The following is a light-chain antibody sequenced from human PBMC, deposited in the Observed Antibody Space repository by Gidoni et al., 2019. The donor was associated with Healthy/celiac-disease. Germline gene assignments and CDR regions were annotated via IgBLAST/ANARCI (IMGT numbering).Light chain of an antibody. Sequence: DIQMTQTPSSLSASVGDRVTITCRASQSISSYLNWYQQKPGKAPKLLIYAASSLQSGVPSRFSGSGSGTDFTPTISSLQPEDFATYYCQQSYSTPLTFGHGTKVEIK. V-gene: IGKV1-39*01. J-gene: IGKJ1*01. CDR2: AAS. CDR1: QSISSY. CDR3: QQSYSTPLT.